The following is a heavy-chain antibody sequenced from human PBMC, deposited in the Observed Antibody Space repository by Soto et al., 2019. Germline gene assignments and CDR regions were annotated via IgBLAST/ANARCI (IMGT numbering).Heavy chain of an antibody. Sequence: GASVKVSCKASGYTFTRYGISWVRQAPGQGLEWMGWISTYNGNTNYAQKLQGRVTMTKDTSTSTVYMDLRSLRSDDTAMYYCASLDSDYDYYYAMDVWGQGTTVTVSS. CDR3: ASLDSDYDYYYAMDV. CDR1: GYTFTRYG. V-gene: IGHV1-18*01. D-gene: IGHD6-25*01. CDR2: ISTYNGNT. J-gene: IGHJ6*02.